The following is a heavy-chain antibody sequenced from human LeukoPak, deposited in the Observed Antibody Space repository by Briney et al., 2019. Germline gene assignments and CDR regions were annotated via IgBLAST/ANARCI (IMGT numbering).Heavy chain of an antibody. CDR1: GGSFSGYY. CDR3: ARGLGSSGWYGDYFDY. Sequence: SETLSLTCAVYGGSFSGYYWSWIRQPPGKGLEWIGEINHSGSTNYDPSLKSRVTISVDTSKNQFSLKLGSVTAADTAVYYCARGLGSSGWYGDYFDYWGQGTLVTVSS. D-gene: IGHD6-19*01. CDR2: INHSGST. V-gene: IGHV4-34*01. J-gene: IGHJ4*02.